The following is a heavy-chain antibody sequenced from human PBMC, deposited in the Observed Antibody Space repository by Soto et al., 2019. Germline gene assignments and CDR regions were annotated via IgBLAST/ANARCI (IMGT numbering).Heavy chain of an antibody. CDR1: GGSITSSY. CDR3: ARATRGYSYGYYFDY. V-gene: IGHV4-59*01. CDR2: IYDTGISGYTPST. J-gene: IGHJ4*02. Sequence: SETLSLTCTVSGGSITSSYWSWIRRPPGKGLEWIAYIYDTGISGYTPSTSYNPSLKSRVTMSVDTSKSQFSLKLTSVTAADTAVYYCARATRGYSYGYYFDYWGQGTLVTVSS. D-gene: IGHD5-18*01.